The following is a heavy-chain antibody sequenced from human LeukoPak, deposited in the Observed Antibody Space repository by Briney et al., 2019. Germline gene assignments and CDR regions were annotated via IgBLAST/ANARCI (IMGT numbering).Heavy chain of an antibody. CDR3: AREVAAAGRYYFDY. CDR1: GGSISSGGYS. J-gene: IGHJ4*02. V-gene: IGHV4-30-2*01. D-gene: IGHD6-13*01. Sequence: PSETLSLTCAISGGSISSGGYSWSWLRQPPGKGLEWIGYIYHSGSAYYNPSLKSRVTISVDRSKNQFSLKLSSVTAADTAVYYCAREVAAAGRYYFDYWGQGTLVTVSS. CDR2: IYHSGSA.